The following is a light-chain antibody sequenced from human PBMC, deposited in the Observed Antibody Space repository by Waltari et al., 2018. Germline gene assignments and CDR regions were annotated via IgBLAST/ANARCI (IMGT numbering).Light chain of an antibody. CDR1: QGVSSSY. CDR3: QQHGTSPFT. J-gene: IGKJ2*01. Sequence: EIVLTQSPGTLSLSPGERATLSCRASQGVSSSYLAWYQQKPGQAPRRLIYGASSRATGIPDRISGSGSGTDFTLTLSSLEPEDFAVYYCQQHGTSPFTFGQGTKVEIK. CDR2: GAS. V-gene: IGKV3-20*01.